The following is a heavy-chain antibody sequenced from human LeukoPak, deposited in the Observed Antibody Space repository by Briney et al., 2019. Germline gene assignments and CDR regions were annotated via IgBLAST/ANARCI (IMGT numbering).Heavy chain of an antibody. CDR1: GGSISSGDYY. CDR2: IYYSGST. D-gene: IGHD5-12*01. Sequence: SETLSLTCTVSGGSISSGDYYWSWIRQPPGKGLEWIGYIYYSGSTYYNPSLKSRVTISVDTSRNQFSPKLSSVTAADTAVYYCARDSGYDLILDVWGQGTTVTVSS. CDR3: ARDSGYDLILDV. J-gene: IGHJ6*02. V-gene: IGHV4-30-4*01.